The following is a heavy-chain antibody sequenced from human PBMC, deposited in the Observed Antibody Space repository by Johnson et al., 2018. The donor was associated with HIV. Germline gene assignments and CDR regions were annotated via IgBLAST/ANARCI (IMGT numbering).Heavy chain of an antibody. CDR1: GFTFRSYG. CDR3: AKDFFVAEETVTVTDDAFDI. CDR2: IRYDGSNK. J-gene: IGHJ3*02. Sequence: VQLVESGGGVVQPGRSLRLSCAASGFTFRSYGMHWVRQAPGKGLEWVAFIRYDGSNKYYADSVKGRFTISRDNSKNTLYLQMNSLRAEDTAVYYCAKDFFVAEETVTVTDDAFDIWGQGTMVTVSS. V-gene: IGHV3-30*02. D-gene: IGHD4-17*01.